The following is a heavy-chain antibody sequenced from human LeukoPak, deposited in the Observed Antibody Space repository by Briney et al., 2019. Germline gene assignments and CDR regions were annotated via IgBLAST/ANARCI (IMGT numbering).Heavy chain of an antibody. Sequence: PGGSLRLSCAASGFTFSSYAMSWVRQAPGKGLEWVSAISGSGGSTYYADSVKGRFTISRDNSKNTLYLQMNSLRAEDTAVYYCVREVYSSSDWYFDRWGRGTLVTVSS. CDR2: ISGSGGST. CDR1: GFTFSSYA. CDR3: VREVYSSSDWYFDR. V-gene: IGHV3-23*01. J-gene: IGHJ2*01. D-gene: IGHD6-13*01.